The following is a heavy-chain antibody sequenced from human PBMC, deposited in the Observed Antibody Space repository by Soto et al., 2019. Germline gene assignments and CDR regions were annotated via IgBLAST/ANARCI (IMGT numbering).Heavy chain of an antibody. D-gene: IGHD2-15*01. CDR1: GFPFSSYW. CDR2: IKEDGSEK. CDR3: AWELPGPRIHFDS. Sequence: GGSLRLSCAASGFPFSSYWMTWVRQAPGKGLEWVANIKEDGSEKYYVDSVKGRFTISRDNAKNSLFLQMNSLRAEDTAVYYCAWELPGPRIHFDSWGQGTLVTVSS. V-gene: IGHV3-7*04. J-gene: IGHJ4*02.